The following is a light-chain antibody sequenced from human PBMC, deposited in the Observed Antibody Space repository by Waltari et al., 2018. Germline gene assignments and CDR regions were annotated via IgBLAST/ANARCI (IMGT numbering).Light chain of an antibody. CDR3: QQRSNWPPWT. CDR1: QRVSSY. CDR2: DAS. Sequence: EIVLTQSPATLSLSPGERATLSCRASQRVSSYLAWYQQKPGQAPRLLIDDASNRPTGSPARFSGGGSGTDFTLTISSLEPEDVSVYYCQQRSNWPPWTFGQGTKVEIK. J-gene: IGKJ1*01. V-gene: IGKV3-11*01.